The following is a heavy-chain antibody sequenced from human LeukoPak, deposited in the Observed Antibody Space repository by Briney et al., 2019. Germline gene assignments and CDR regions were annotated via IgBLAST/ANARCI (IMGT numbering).Heavy chain of an antibody. J-gene: IGHJ4*02. Sequence: GGSLRLSCAASGFTFSDYYMSWIRQAPGKGLEWVSYISSSGSTIYYADSVKGRFTISRDNAKNSLYLQMNSLRAEDTAVYYCARDPRDGYNKFDYWGQGTLVTVSS. V-gene: IGHV3-11*01. D-gene: IGHD5-24*01. CDR3: ARDPRDGYNKFDY. CDR2: ISSSGSTI. CDR1: GFTFSDYY.